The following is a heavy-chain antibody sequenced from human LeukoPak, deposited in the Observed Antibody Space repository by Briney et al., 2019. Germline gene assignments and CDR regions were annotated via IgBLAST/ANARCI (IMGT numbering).Heavy chain of an antibody. V-gene: IGHV3-66*01. CDR3: ARDGSSAYFDY. Sequence: AGGSLRLSCAASGFTVSSNYMSWVRQAPGKGLEWVSVIYSGGSTYYADSVKGRFTISRDNSKNTLYLQMNSLRAEDTAVYYCARDGSSAYFDYWGQGTLVTVSS. CDR2: IYSGGST. J-gene: IGHJ4*02. CDR1: GFTVSSNY. D-gene: IGHD1-26*01.